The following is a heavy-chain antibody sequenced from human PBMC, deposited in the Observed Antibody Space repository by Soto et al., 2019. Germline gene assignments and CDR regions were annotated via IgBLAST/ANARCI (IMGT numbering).Heavy chain of an antibody. CDR1: GGTFSSYA. J-gene: IGHJ6*02. V-gene: IGHV1-69*13. Sequence: SVKVSCKASGGTFSSYAISWVRQAPGQGLEWMGGIIPIFGTANYAQKFQGRVTITADESTSTAYMELSSLRSEDTAVYYCARDRRPLRYFDWLLYSYGMDVWGQGTTVTVSS. CDR3: ARDRRPLRYFDWLLYSYGMDV. D-gene: IGHD3-9*01. CDR2: IIPIFGTA.